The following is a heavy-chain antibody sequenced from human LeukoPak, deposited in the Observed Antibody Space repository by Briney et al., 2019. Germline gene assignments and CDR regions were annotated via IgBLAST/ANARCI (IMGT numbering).Heavy chain of an antibody. J-gene: IGHJ5*02. CDR2: IYTSGST. Sequence: SETLSLTCTVSGGSISSYYWSWIRQPAGKGLEWIGRIYTSGSTNYNPSLKSRVTMSVDTSKNQFSLKLSSVTAADTAVYYCARGKLSDILTGYYIDPWGQGTLVTVSS. D-gene: IGHD3-9*01. V-gene: IGHV4-4*07. CDR1: GGSISSYY. CDR3: ARGKLSDILTGYYIDP.